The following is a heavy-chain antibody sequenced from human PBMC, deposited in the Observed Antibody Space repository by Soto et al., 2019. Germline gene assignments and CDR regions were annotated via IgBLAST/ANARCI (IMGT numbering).Heavy chain of an antibody. CDR3: ATWYGDWYENY. J-gene: IGHJ4*02. D-gene: IGHD4-17*01. V-gene: IGHV3-23*01. CDR1: GNTFRSKA. Sequence: EVQLLESGGALFRPGGSLRLSVEGPGNTFRSKAMSWVRRVPGKGLEWVSSIRDSTEITDYADSVKGRFTISRDNSKNTLYLQMNSLTAEDTAVYYCATWYGDWYENYWGQGTLVTVSA. CDR2: IRDSTEIT.